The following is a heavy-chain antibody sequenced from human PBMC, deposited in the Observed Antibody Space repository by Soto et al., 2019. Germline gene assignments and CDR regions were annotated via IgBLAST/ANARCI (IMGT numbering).Heavy chain of an antibody. CDR3: AENNVLVPAARETHYYYGMVV. CDR2: IIPIFGKA. D-gene: IGHD2-2*01. V-gene: IGHV1-69*01. CDR1: GGTFSSYA. Sequence: QVQLVQSGAEVKKPGSSVKVSCKASGGTFSSYAISWVRQAPGQGLEWMGGIIPIFGKANYAQQCQGRVTVTAGESASTAYMDLSSLRSEKTAVYFSAENNVLVPAARETHYYYGMVVWFQGTTDTVFS. J-gene: IGHJ6*01.